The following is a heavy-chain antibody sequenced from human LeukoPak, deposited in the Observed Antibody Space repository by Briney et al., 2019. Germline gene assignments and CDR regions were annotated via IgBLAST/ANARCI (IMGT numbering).Heavy chain of an antibody. V-gene: IGHV3-7*01. CDR2: INQDGSEK. CDR3: AKVGSSIDFDY. J-gene: IGHJ4*02. D-gene: IGHD2-2*01. CDR1: GFTFSRSW. Sequence: PGGSLRLSCAASGFTFSRSWVTWVRQAPGKGLEWVASINQDGSEKYYVDSVKGRFTISRDNAKNSLSLQMNSRGAEDTAVYYCAKVGSSIDFDYWGQGTLVTVSS.